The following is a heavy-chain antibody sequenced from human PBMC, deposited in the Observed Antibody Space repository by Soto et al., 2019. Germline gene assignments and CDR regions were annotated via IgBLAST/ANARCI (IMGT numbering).Heavy chain of an antibody. J-gene: IGHJ3*01. V-gene: IGHV3-11*01. CDR2: ISGSGTTI. CDR1: GINFSDHF. CDR3: ARDGRYKTPYDGFAP. D-gene: IGHD1-26*01. Sequence: QAQVVESGGGLVKPGGSLRLSCATSGINFSDHFMAWIRLSPGKGLEWIAYISGSGTTIYYADSVRGRFTISRDNANDSLYLQMNSLRAEDTAVYYCARDGRYKTPYDGFAPWGQGTMVTVSS.